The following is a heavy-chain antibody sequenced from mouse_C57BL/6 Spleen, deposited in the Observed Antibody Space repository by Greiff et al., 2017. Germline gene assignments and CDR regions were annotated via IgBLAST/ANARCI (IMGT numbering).Heavy chain of an antibody. CDR1: GYTFTSYW. V-gene: IGHV1-50*01. CDR3: ARKDYGERYFDY. CDR2: IDPSGSYT. D-gene: IGHD1-2*01. Sequence: QVQLQQPGAELVKPGASVKLSCKASGYTFTSYWMPWVKQRPGQGLEWIGEIDPSGSYTNYNQKFKGKATLTVDTTSSTAYLQLSSLTTEVSAVYYCARKDYGERYFDYWGQGTTVTVSS. J-gene: IGHJ2*01.